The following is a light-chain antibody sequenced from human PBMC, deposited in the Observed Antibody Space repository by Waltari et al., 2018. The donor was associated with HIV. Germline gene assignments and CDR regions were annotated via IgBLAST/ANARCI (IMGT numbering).Light chain of an antibody. Sequence: SYELTQPPSVSVSPGQTASITCSGDQLGDKFVCWYQQRPGQPPVLVMYQDSKRPSGIPGRFSGSNSGNTATLTLTGTQSMDEADYYCQAWDRSVVFGGGTKLTVL. J-gene: IGLJ2*01. CDR1: QLGDKF. V-gene: IGLV3-1*01. CDR3: QAWDRSVV. CDR2: QDS.